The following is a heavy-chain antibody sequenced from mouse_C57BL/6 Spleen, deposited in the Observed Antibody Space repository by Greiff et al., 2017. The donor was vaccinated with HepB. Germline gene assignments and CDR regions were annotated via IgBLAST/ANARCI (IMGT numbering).Heavy chain of an antibody. CDR2: IWSGGST. CDR1: GFSLTSYG. D-gene: IGHD2-4*01. J-gene: IGHJ4*01. CDR3: ARYDYDVGGYYAMDY. V-gene: IGHV2-2*01. Sequence: VKLVESGPGLVQPSQSLSITCTVSGFSLTSYGVHWVRQSPGMGLEWLGVIWSGGSTDYNAAFISRLSISKDNSKSQVFFKMNSLQADDTAIYYCARYDYDVGGYYAMDYWGQGTSVTVSS.